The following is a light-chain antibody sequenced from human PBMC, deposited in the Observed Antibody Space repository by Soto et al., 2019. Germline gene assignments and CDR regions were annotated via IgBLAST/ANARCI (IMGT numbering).Light chain of an antibody. Sequence: GLTQPASVSGSPGQSITISCTGTSSDVGGYNYVSWYQHHPGKAPKLIIYDVSNRPSGVSNRFSGSKSGNTASLTISGLQPEEEADYYCSSYTTSNTRQIVFGTGTKVTVL. V-gene: IGLV2-14*03. J-gene: IGLJ1*01. CDR1: SSDVGGYNY. CDR3: SSYTTSNTRQIV. CDR2: DVS.